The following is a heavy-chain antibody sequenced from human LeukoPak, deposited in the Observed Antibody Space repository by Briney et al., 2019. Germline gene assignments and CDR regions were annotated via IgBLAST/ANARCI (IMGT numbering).Heavy chain of an antibody. D-gene: IGHD2-2*01. Sequence: GASVKVSCKASGYSFNDKYLHWVRQAPGQGLEWMGSINPNSGGTNYAQKFQGRVTMTRDTSISTAYMELSRLRSDDTAVYYCARMTYCSSTSCYLFDYWGRGTLVTVSS. CDR3: ARMTYCSSTSCYLFDY. CDR2: INPNSGGT. CDR1: GYSFNDKY. J-gene: IGHJ4*02. V-gene: IGHV1-2*02.